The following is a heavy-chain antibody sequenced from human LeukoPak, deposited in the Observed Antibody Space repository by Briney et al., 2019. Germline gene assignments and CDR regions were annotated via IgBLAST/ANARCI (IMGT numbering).Heavy chain of an antibody. CDR3: ARGGGYYGIDY. V-gene: IGHV3-66*02. CDR2: IYSSGNT. Sequence: GGSLRLSCAASGFTFDSNYMKWVRQAPGKGLEWVSVIYSSGNTYYSDSVKGRFTISRDNSRNRLNLQMNSLRSEDTAIYYCARGGGYYGIDYWGQGTLVTVSS. J-gene: IGHJ4*02. D-gene: IGHD1-26*01. CDR1: GFTFDSNY.